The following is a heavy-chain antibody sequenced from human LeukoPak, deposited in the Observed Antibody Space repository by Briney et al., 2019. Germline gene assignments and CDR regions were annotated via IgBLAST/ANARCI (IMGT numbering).Heavy chain of an antibody. V-gene: IGHV1-46*01. D-gene: IGHD1-1*01. J-gene: IGHJ4*02. Sequence: ASVKVSCKASGYSFSSYYMHWVRQAPGQGLEWMGIINPSGGSTTYAQKFRDRVTMTRDTSTTTVYMELSSLKSKDTAVYYCARWTGTTGLDYWGQGTLVTVSS. CDR1: GYSFSSYY. CDR3: ARWTGTTGLDY. CDR2: INPSGGST.